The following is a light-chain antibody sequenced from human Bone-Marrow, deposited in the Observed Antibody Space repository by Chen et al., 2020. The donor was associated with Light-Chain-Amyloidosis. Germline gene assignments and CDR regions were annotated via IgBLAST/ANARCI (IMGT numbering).Light chain of an antibody. Sequence: QSALTQPASVSGSPVQSITISGTGTSGDVGTYNYVSWYPQPPGKAPKVMIYAVSNRPSGFSNRFSGSKSGNTASLTISGLQAEVEADYYCSSFTSSSSYVFGPGTKVTVL. V-gene: IGLV2-14*01. CDR3: SSFTSSSSYV. J-gene: IGLJ1*01. CDR1: SGDVGTYNY. CDR2: AVS.